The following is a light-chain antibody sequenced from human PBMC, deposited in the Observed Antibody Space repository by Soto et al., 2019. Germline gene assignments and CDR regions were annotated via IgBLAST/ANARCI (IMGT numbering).Light chain of an antibody. J-gene: IGLJ2*01. Sequence: QSVLTQPPSVSGAPGQRVTISCTGSSSNIGAGYDVHWYQQLPGTAPKLLIHGNINRPSGVPDRFSGSKSGTSASLAITGLQAEDEADYYCQSYDSSLSGSRVVFGGGTKVTVL. V-gene: IGLV1-40*01. CDR2: GNI. CDR1: SSNIGAGYD. CDR3: QSYDSSLSGSRVV.